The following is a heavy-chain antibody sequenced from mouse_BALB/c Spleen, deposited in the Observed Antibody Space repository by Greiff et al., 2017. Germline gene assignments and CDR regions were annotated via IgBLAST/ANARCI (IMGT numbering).Heavy chain of an antibody. J-gene: IGHJ2*01. D-gene: IGHD2-4*01. Sequence: EVKLMESGGGLVKPGGSLKLSCAASGFTFSSHAMSWGRQTPEKRLEWVASISNGGRTYYPDSVKGRFTISRDNARNILYLQMSSLRSEDTAMYYCARGLYDYDEGFDYWGQGTTLTVSS. CDR1: GFTFSSHA. CDR3: ARGLYDYDEGFDY. CDR2: ISNGGRT. V-gene: IGHV5-6-5*01.